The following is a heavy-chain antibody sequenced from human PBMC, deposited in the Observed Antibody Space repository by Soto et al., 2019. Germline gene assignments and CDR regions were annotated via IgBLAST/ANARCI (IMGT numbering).Heavy chain of an antibody. Sequence: SETLSLTCAVSGGSVSSGSYYWSWIRQPPGRGLEWIGYIYYDGSTDYNPSLKSRVTISVDTSKNQFSLRLSSVTAADTAVYYCARERTGDPTFFDFWGRGTLVTVSS. CDR2: IYYDGST. J-gene: IGHJ4*02. V-gene: IGHV4-61*01. D-gene: IGHD1-1*01. CDR3: ARERTGDPTFFDF. CDR1: GGSVSSGSYY.